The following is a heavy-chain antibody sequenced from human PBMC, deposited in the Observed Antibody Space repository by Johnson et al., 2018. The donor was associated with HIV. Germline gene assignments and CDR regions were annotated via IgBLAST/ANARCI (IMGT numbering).Heavy chain of an antibody. J-gene: IGHJ3*02. CDR2: IYSGGTT. CDR3: ARAYSYGVFDI. Sequence: QVQLVESGGGVVQPGGSLRLSCAASGFTFSSYGMHWVRQAPGKGLEWVSVIYSGGTTYSADSVKDRFTISRDNSKNTLYLQMNSLRAEDTAVYYCARAYSYGVFDIWGQGTMVTVSS. CDR1: GFTFSSYG. D-gene: IGHD5-18*01. V-gene: IGHV3-NL1*01.